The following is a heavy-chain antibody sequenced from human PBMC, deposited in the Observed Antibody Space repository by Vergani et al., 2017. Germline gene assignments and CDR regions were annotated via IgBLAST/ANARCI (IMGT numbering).Heavy chain of an antibody. V-gene: IGHV3-23*04. CDR3: AKDGGGYCSGGSCGDFDY. Sequence: EVQLVESGGGLIQPGGSLRLSCAASGFSVSTNYMSWVRQAPGKGLEWVSAISGSGGSTYYADSVKGRFTISRDNSKNTLYLQMNSLRAEDTAVYYCAKDGGGYCSGGSCGDFDYWGQGTLVTVSS. CDR1: GFSVSTNY. J-gene: IGHJ4*02. CDR2: ISGSGGST. D-gene: IGHD2-15*01.